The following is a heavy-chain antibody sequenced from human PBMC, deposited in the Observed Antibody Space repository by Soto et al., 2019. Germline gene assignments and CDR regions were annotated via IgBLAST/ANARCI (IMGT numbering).Heavy chain of an antibody. V-gene: IGHV4-39*01. CDR3: ARHTDCGSGSSCLGSDNMDTDAFDI. CDR1: GCSISSDIHY. CDR2: IYYSGNT. Sequence: SETLSLTCTVSGCSISSDIHYWGWIRQPPGKGLEWIGTIYYSGNTHYNPSLRSRVTISMDTSKNQFSLRLTSVTAADTAVYYCARHTDCGSGSSCLGSDNMDTDAFDIWGQGTMVT. J-gene: IGHJ3*02. D-gene: IGHD3-10*01.